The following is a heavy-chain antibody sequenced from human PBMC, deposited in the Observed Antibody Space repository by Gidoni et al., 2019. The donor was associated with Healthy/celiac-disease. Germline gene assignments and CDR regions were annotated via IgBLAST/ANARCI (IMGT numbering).Heavy chain of an antibody. D-gene: IGHD3-10*01. CDR2: ISSSSSYI. CDR1: GFTFSRYS. J-gene: IGHJ4*02. Sequence: EVQLVESGGGLVKPGGSLRLSCAASGFTFSRYSMNWVRQAPGKGLEWVSSISSSSSYIYYADSVKGRFTISRDNAKNSLYLQMNSLRAEDTAVYYCARDYYGSGSLARYYFDYWGQGTLVTVSS. CDR3: ARDYYGSGSLARYYFDY. V-gene: IGHV3-21*01.